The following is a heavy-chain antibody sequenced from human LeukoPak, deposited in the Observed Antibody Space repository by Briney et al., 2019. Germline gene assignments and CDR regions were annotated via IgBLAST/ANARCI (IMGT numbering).Heavy chain of an antibody. V-gene: IGHV4-59*01. Sequence: SETLSLTCTVSGGSISSYYWSWIRQPPGKGLEWIGYIYYSGSTNYNPSLKSRVTISVDTSKNQFSLKLSSVTAADAAVYYCARDRWGSGSYYAPFDYWGQGTLVTVSS. CDR2: IYYSGST. D-gene: IGHD3-10*01. CDR3: ARDRWGSGSYYAPFDY. CDR1: GGSISSYY. J-gene: IGHJ4*02.